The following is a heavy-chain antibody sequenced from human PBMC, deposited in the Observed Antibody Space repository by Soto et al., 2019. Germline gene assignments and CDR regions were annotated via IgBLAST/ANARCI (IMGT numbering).Heavy chain of an antibody. D-gene: IGHD3-3*01. CDR1: NSNY. CDR3: ARGPIWSGQTIYFAY. Sequence: NSNYRCWARQDPRQGLEWMGIINPSGGSTSYAQKFQGRVTMTRDTSTSTVYMELSSLRSEDTAVYYCARGPIWSGQTIYFAYWGQGTLV. V-gene: IGHV1-46*02. J-gene: IGHJ4*02. CDR2: INPSGGST.